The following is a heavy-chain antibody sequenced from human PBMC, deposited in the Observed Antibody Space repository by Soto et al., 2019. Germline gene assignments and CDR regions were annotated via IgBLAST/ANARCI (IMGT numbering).Heavy chain of an antibody. CDR2: ISVYDGDT. Sequence: QVQLVQSGAEVKKPGASVKVSCKASGYTFTSYGISWVRQAPGQGLAWMGWISVYDGDTNYAQNFQGRGTMTTDTVTSTAYMEMRTLRSDDTAVYYCARDQVAKWAPGSAMVNYYYGMDAWGQGTTVTVSS. J-gene: IGHJ6*02. V-gene: IGHV1-18*04. CDR3: ARDQVAKWAPGSAMVNYYYGMDA. D-gene: IGHD5-18*01. CDR1: GYTFTSYG.